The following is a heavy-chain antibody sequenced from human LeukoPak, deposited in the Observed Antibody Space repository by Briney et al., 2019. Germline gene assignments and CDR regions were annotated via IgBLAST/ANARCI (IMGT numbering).Heavy chain of an antibody. J-gene: IGHJ3*02. CDR2: FSGSGGST. V-gene: IGHV3-23*01. CDR3: TGVHTAIPDAFEI. D-gene: IGHD5-18*01. CDR1: GFTFSSYA. Sequence: SGGSLRLSCAASGFTFSSYAMSWVRQAPGKGLECISGFSGSGGSTYYADSVKGRFTISRDNSKNTLYLQMNSLRAEDTAVYYCTGVHTAIPDAFEIWGQGTMVTVSS.